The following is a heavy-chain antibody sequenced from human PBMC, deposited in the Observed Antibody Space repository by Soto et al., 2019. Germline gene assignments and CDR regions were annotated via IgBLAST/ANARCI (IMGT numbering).Heavy chain of an antibody. J-gene: IGHJ2*01. CDR3: ARGHWYFDL. CDR1: GFTFNNYD. Sequence: EVQLVESGGGLVQPGGSLSLSCAASGFTFNNYDMNWVRQTTGKGLEWVSGVSTAGDTYYPGSVKGRFTISREDARNSLYLQMNSLRAGDTAVYYCARGHWYFDLWGRGTLVTVSS. CDR2: VSTAGDT. V-gene: IGHV3-13*01.